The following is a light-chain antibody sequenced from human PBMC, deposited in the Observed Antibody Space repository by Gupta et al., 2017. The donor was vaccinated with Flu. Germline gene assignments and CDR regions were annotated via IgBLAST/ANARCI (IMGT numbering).Light chain of an antibody. Sequence: QSVLTQPPSASGTPGQTVSIFFSGSSSNIGNNILNWYQHLPGTAPKLLIHSDNQRPSGGPERFSGSKCGTSAAVAISGLQVEDEADYYCGAWDANRDGYVFGTGTGVTVL. J-gene: IGLJ1*01. CDR3: GAWDANRDGYV. CDR1: SSNIGNNI. CDR2: SDN. V-gene: IGLV1-44*01.